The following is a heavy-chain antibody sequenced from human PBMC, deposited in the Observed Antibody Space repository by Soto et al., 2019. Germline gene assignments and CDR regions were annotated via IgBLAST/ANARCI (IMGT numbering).Heavy chain of an antibody. V-gene: IGHV4-59*08. Sequence: PSETLSLTCTVSGGSISSYYWSWIRQPPGKGLEWIGYIYYSGSTNYNPSLKSRVTISVDTSKNQFSLKLSSVTAADTAVYYCAGLWESSIEEAGTQVFDIWGQGTMVTVS. J-gene: IGHJ3*02. CDR1: GGSISSYY. D-gene: IGHD6-19*01. CDR2: IYYSGST. CDR3: AGLWESSIEEAGTQVFDI.